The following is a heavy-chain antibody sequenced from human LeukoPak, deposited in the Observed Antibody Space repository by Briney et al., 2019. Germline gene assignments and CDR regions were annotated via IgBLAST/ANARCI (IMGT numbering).Heavy chain of an antibody. J-gene: IGHJ6*03. CDR3: AIAGTPYYYYYMDV. Sequence: ASVKVSCKASGGTFSSYAISWVRQATGQGLEWMGGIIPIFGTANYAQKFQGRVTITADKSTSTAYMELSSLRSEDTAVYYCAIAGTPYYYYYMDVWGKGTTVTVSS. CDR2: IIPIFGTA. CDR1: GGTFSSYA. V-gene: IGHV1-69*06.